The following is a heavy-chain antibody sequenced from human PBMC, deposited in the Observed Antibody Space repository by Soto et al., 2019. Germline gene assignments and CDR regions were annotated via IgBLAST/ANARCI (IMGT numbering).Heavy chain of an antibody. V-gene: IGHV3-23*01. CDR2: ISGSGGST. CDR1: GFTFSSYA. J-gene: IGHJ4*02. D-gene: IGHD6-19*01. Sequence: GGSLRLSCAASGFTFSSYAMSWVRQAPGKGLEWVSAISGSGGSTYYADSVKGRFTISRDNSKNTLYLQMNSLRAEARAVYYCAKEKKPFSGWQLDWGQGTLVTVSS. CDR3: AKEKKPFSGWQLD.